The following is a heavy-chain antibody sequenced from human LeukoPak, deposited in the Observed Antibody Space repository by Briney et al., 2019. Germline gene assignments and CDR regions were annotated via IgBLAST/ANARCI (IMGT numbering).Heavy chain of an antibody. D-gene: IGHD3-9*01. J-gene: IGHJ3*02. CDR3: AGASSKQLAGYLPDGFDI. CDR1: GFTFSNAW. CDR2: ISSSGTYV. Sequence: GGSLRLSCAASGFTFSNAWMSWVRQAPGKGLEWVSSISSSGTYVYYADSVKGRFTISRDNAKNSLSLQMNSLRADDAAVYYCAGASSKQLAGYLPDGFDIWGQGTMVTVSS. V-gene: IGHV3-21*01.